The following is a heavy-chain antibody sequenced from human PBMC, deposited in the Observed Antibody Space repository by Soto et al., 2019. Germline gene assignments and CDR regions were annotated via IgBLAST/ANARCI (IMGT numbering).Heavy chain of an antibody. CDR2: ISGSGGST. CDR3: AKAGYSSSAKRGYYYGMDV. J-gene: IGHJ6*02. D-gene: IGHD6-6*01. Sequence: PEGSLRLSCAASGFSFSAFWMSWVRQAPGTGLEWVSAISGSGGSTYYADSVKGRFTISRDNSKNTLYLQMNSLRAEDTAVYYCAKAGYSSSAKRGYYYGMDVWGQGTTVTVSS. V-gene: IGHV3-23*01. CDR1: GFSFSAFW.